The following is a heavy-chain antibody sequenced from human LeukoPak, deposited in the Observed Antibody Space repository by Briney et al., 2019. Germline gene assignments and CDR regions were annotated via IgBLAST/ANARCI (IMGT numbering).Heavy chain of an antibody. D-gene: IGHD3-10*01. V-gene: IGHV3-7*03. J-gene: IGHJ6*02. CDR1: GFTFSSYW. CDR3: ARDPITMVRGVMYYYYGMDV. Sequence: GGSLRLSCAASGFTFSSYWMSWVRQAPGKGLEWVGNIKQDGSEKYYVDSVKGRFTISRDNAKNSLYLQMNSLRAEDTAVYYCARDPITMVRGVMYYYYGMDVWGQGTTVTVSS. CDR2: IKQDGSEK.